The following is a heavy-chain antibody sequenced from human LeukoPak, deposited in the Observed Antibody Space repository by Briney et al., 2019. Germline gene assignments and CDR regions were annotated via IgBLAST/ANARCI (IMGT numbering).Heavy chain of an antibody. CDR1: GLTFSNAW. Sequence: GGSLRLSCAASGLTFSNAWMSWVRQAPGKELEWVGRIKSKTDGGTTDYAAPVKGRFTISRDDSKNTLYLQMNSLKTEDTAVYYCTTGLKPIKYNSRFGEPPDYWGQGTLVTVSS. CDR3: TTGLKPIKYNSRFGEPPDY. D-gene: IGHD3-10*01. J-gene: IGHJ4*02. CDR2: IKSKTDGGTT. V-gene: IGHV3-15*01.